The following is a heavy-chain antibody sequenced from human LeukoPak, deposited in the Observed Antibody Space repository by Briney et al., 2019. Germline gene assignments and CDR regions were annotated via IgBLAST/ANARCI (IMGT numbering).Heavy chain of an antibody. J-gene: IGHJ5*02. CDR2: IYTSGST. CDR1: GGSISSGSYY. Sequence: SQTPSLTCTVSGGSISSGSYYWSWIRQPAGKGLEWIGRIYTSGSTNYNPSLKSRVTISVDTSKNQFSLKLSSVTAADTAVYYCARSSNYYDSSGYLAGWFDPWGQGTLVTVSS. CDR3: ARSSNYYDSSGYLAGWFDP. V-gene: IGHV4-61*02. D-gene: IGHD3-22*01.